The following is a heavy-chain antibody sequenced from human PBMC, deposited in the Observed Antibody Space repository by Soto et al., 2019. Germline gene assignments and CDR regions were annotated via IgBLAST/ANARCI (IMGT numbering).Heavy chain of an antibody. CDR2: FRSGGGT. V-gene: IGHV4-59*08. CDR3: VRQGIGVLHGLVDV. J-gene: IGHJ6*02. Sequence: QVQLQESGPGLVKPSETLSLTCTVSGDSISGYNLAWIRQPPGKGLEWFGYFRSGGGTSYNPSLKSRVAISADTSTKQFSLRLSSVTAADTAVYYCVRQGIGVLHGLVDVWGQGTTVTVSS. D-gene: IGHD3-10*01. CDR1: GDSISGYN.